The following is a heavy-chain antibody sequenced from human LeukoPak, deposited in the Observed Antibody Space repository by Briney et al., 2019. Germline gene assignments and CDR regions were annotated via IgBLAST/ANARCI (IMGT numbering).Heavy chain of an antibody. V-gene: IGHV3-21*01. D-gene: IGHD2-21*02. CDR3: AREWGL. J-gene: IGHJ4*02. CDR1: GFTFSSYS. Sequence: VGSLRLSCAASGFTFSSYSMNWVRQAPGKGVEWVSSISSSSSYIYYAESVKGRFTISRDNAKNSLYLQMNSLRAEDTAVYYCAREWGLWGQGTLVTVSS. CDR2: ISSSSSYI.